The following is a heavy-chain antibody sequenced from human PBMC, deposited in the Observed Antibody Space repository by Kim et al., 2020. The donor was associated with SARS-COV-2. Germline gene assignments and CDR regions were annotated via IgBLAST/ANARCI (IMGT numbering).Heavy chain of an antibody. J-gene: IGHJ4*02. D-gene: IGHD6-19*01. Sequence: SQKFQGRVTITRDTSASTAYMELSSLRSEDTAVYYCAREAGSSGWYDFDYWGQGTLVTVSS. CDR3: AREAGSSGWYDFDY. V-gene: IGHV1-3*01.